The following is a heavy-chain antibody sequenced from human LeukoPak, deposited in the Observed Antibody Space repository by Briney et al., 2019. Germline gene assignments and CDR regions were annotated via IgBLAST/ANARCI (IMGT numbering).Heavy chain of an antibody. CDR2: ISYDGSNK. CDR1: GFTFSSYA. Sequence: PGGSLRLSCAASGFTFSSYAMHWVRQAPGKGLEWVAVISYDGSNKYYADSVKGRFTISRDNSKNTLYLQMNSLRAEDTAAYYCARDQNGGVGATTVFDYWGQGTLVTVSS. J-gene: IGHJ4*02. D-gene: IGHD1-26*01. V-gene: IGHV3-30*04. CDR3: ARDQNGGVGATTVFDY.